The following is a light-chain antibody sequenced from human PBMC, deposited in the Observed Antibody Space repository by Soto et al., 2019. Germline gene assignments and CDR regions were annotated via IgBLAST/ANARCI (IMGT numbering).Light chain of an antibody. CDR1: QTISSW. V-gene: IGKV3-20*01. CDR2: GAS. CDR3: QQYGSSPPGIT. J-gene: IGKJ5*01. Sequence: TQSRSTLSGSVEDRVTIGCRSIQTISSWLAWYQQKPGQAPRLLIYGASSRATAIPDRFSGSGSGTDFTLTISRLEPEDFAVYYCQQYGSSPPGITFGQGTRLEI.